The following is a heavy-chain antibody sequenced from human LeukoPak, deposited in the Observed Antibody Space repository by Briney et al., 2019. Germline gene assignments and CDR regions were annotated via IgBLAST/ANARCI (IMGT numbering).Heavy chain of an antibody. CDR2: ISSSSSII. Sequence: GGSLRLSCAASGFTFSSYNINWVRQAPGRGLEWVSYISSSSSIIYYADSVTGRFTISRDNAKNSLYLQMNSLRAEDTAVYYCARDLTVPTSMDVWGKGTTVTVSS. J-gene: IGHJ6*04. CDR1: GFTFSSYN. D-gene: IGHD2-2*01. CDR3: ARDLTVPTSMDV. V-gene: IGHV3-48*01.